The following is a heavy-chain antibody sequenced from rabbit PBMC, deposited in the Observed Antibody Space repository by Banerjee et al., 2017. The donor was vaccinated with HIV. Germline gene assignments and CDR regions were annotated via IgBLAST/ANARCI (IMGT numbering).Heavy chain of an antibody. J-gene: IGHJ4*01. V-gene: IGHV1S40*01. Sequence: QSLEESGGDLVKPGASLTLTCTASGFSFSSSYWICWVRQAPGKGLEWIACIYGDNSGNTYYASWATGRFTISKTSSTTVTLQMTSLTAADTATYFCARSYTVDIKDGLGLWGPGTLVTVS. CDR3: ARSYTVDIKDGLGL. CDR2: IYGDNSGNT. CDR1: GFSFSSSYW. D-gene: IGHD1-1*01.